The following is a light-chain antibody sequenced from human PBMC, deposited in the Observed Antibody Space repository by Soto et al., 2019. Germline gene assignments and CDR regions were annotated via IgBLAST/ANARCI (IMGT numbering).Light chain of an antibody. J-gene: IGKJ5*01. CDR2: GAS. Sequence: IVLPQSTGTLSLSPGERATLSCRASQSVSSSYLAWYQQKPGQAPRLLIYGASSRATGIPDRFSGSGSGTDFTLTISRLEPEDFAVYYCQQYGSSPYTLGQGTRLEIK. V-gene: IGKV3-20*01. CDR3: QQYGSSPYT. CDR1: QSVSSSY.